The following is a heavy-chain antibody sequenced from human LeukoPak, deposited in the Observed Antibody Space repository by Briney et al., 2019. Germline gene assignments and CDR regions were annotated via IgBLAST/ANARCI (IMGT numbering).Heavy chain of an antibody. V-gene: IGHV3-23*01. CDR2: ISGSGGTT. CDR3: ARQDEQLATDAFDI. CDR1: GFTFSSYG. Sequence: GGSLRLSCAASGFTFSSYGMSWVRQAPGKGLEWVSAISGSGGTTYYADSVKGRFTISRDNAKNSLYLQMNSLRAEDTAVYYCARQDEQLATDAFDIWGQGTMVTVSS. J-gene: IGHJ3*02. D-gene: IGHD6-13*01.